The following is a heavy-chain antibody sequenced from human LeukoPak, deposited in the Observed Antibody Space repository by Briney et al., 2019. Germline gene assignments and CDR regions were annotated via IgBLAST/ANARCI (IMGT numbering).Heavy chain of an antibody. Sequence: PGGSMRLSCAASGFTFSSHSMNWVRLAPGKGLEWVSSISSSSSYIYYADSVKGRFTISRDNAKNSLYLQMNSLRAEDTSVYYCAELGITMIGGVWGKGTTVTISS. D-gene: IGHD3-10*02. CDR3: AELGITMIGGV. V-gene: IGHV3-21*01. CDR2: ISSSSSYI. CDR1: GFTFSSHS. J-gene: IGHJ6*04.